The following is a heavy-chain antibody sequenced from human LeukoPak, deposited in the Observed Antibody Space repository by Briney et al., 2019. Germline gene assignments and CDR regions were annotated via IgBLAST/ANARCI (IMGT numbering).Heavy chain of an antibody. D-gene: IGHD2-15*01. CDR1: GFTFSSYE. J-gene: IGHJ3*02. V-gene: IGHV3-48*03. Sequence: GGSLRLSCAASGFTFSSYEMNWVRQAPGKGLEWVSYISSSGSTIYYADSVKGRFTISRDNAKNSLYLQMNSLRAEDTAVYYCARVRYCSGGSCEKDAFDIWGQGTMVIVSS. CDR2: ISSSGSTI. CDR3: ARVRYCSGGSCEKDAFDI.